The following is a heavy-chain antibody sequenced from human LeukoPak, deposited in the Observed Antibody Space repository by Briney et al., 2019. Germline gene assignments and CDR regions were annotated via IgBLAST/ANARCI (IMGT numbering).Heavy chain of an antibody. D-gene: IGHD3-3*01. CDR1: GFTFSNYA. J-gene: IGHJ6*02. Sequence: QPGGSLRLSCVASGFTFSNYAMHWVRQAPGEGLEYVSAISSNGGSTYYADSVKGRFTISRDNSKNTLFLQMGSLRVEDMAVYYCARGLRAYYYYGMDVWGQGTTVTVSS. V-gene: IGHV3-64*02. CDR2: ISSNGGST. CDR3: ARGLRAYYYYGMDV.